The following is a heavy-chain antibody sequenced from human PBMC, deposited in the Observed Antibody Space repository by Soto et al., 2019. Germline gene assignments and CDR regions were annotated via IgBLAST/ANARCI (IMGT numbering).Heavy chain of an antibody. D-gene: IGHD3-10*01. CDR3: ASPTMVRGVYYYYGMDV. Sequence: GESLKISCKGSGYSFTSYWISWVRQMPGKGLEWMGRIDPSDSYTNYSPSFQGHVTISADKSISTAYLQWSSLKASDTAMYYCASPTMVRGVYYYYGMDVWGQGTTVTVS. V-gene: IGHV5-10-1*01. CDR2: IDPSDSYT. J-gene: IGHJ6*02. CDR1: GYSFTSYW.